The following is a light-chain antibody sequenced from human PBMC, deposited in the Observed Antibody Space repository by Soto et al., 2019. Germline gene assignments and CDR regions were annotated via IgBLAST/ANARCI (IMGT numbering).Light chain of an antibody. CDR1: QSVSTN. J-gene: IGKJ1*01. V-gene: IGKV3-15*01. CDR3: QQYNSWPPWA. CDR2: GAS. Sequence: EIVMTQSPATLSVSPGERATLSCRASQSVSTNLAWYQQKPGQAPRLLIYGASTRATDIPARFSGSGSGTEVTLTISSLQSEDVAVYYCQQYNSWPPWAFGQGTKVEI.